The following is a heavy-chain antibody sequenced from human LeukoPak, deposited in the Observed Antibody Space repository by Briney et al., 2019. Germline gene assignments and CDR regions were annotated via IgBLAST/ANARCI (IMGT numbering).Heavy chain of an antibody. Sequence: SETLSLTCAVYGGSFSGYYWSWIRQPPGKGLEWIGEINHSGSTNYNPSLKSRVTISVDTSKNQFSLNLSSVTAADTAVYYCARHVRVWGSPTAYYYGMDVWGQGTTVTVSS. CDR2: INHSGST. CDR1: GGSFSGYY. D-gene: IGHD3-16*01. J-gene: IGHJ6*02. V-gene: IGHV4-34*01. CDR3: ARHVRVWGSPTAYYYGMDV.